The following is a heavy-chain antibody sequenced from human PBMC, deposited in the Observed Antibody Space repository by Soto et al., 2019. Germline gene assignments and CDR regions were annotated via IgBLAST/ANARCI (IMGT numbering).Heavy chain of an antibody. V-gene: IGHV1-69*13. D-gene: IGHD2-8*01. CDR3: ARDEWWDIVPPTSRYYYGMDV. Sequence: GASVKVSCKASGGTFSSYAISWVRQAPGQGLEWMGGIIPIFGTANYAQKFQGRVTITADESASTAYMELSSLRSEDTAVYYCARDEWWDIVPPTSRYYYGMDVWGQGTTVTVSS. CDR1: GGTFSSYA. CDR2: IIPIFGTA. J-gene: IGHJ6*02.